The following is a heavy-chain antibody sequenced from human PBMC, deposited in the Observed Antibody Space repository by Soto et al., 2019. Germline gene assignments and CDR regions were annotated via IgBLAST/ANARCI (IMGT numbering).Heavy chain of an antibody. J-gene: IGHJ6*03. CDR1: GGSFSGYY. D-gene: IGHD4-17*01. CDR2: INHSGST. CDR3: AGETTVTPFPYYYYYYMDV. Sequence: SETLSLTCAVYGGSFSGYYWSWIRQPPGKGLEWIGEINHSGSTNYNPSLKSRVTISVDTSKNQFSLKLSSVTAADTAVYYCAGETTVTPFPYYYYYYMDVWGKGTTVTVSS. V-gene: IGHV4-34*01.